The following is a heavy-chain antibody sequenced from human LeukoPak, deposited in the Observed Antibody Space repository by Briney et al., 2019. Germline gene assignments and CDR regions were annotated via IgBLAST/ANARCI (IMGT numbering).Heavy chain of an antibody. CDR2: IHNSGGT. Sequence: KPSETLSLTCSVSGDSKESSYWSWIRQTPGKGLEWIGYIHNSGGTNYNPSLKSRVSISVDTSKNEVSLKLSSVTAADTAVYYCARDGTRLRGVVDAFDIWGRGTMVTVSS. CDR3: ARDGTRLRGVVDAFDI. V-gene: IGHV4-4*08. CDR1: GDSKESSY. D-gene: IGHD1/OR15-1a*01. J-gene: IGHJ3*02.